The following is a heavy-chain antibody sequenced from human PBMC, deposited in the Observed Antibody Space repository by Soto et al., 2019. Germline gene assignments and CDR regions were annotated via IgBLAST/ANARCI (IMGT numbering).Heavy chain of an antibody. CDR3: AKTQNDSLVY. CDR2: ISGSGDFT. Sequence: PGGSLRLSCAASGFTFSSYAMSWVRQAPGKGLEWVSVISGSGDFTFYADSVKGRFTISRDNSKNTLYLQMNSLRAEDTAVYYCAKTQNDSLVYWDQRTLVTVSS. CDR1: GFTFSSYA. V-gene: IGHV3-23*01. J-gene: IGHJ4*02. D-gene: IGHD3-9*01.